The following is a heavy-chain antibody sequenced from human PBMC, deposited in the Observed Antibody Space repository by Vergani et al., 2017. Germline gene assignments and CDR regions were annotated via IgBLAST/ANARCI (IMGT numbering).Heavy chain of an antibody. J-gene: IGHJ6*03. Sequence: QVQLVQSGAEVKKPGSSVKVSCKASGGTFSSYAISWVRQAPGQGLEWMGGIIPIFGTANYAQKFQGRIPITAEESTRTAYMELRSLRSEDTAVYYCARGYCSSTSSRGCKGPMDVWGKGTTVTVSS. CDR3: ARGYCSSTSSRGCKGPMDV. CDR2: IIPIFGTA. D-gene: IGHD2-2*01. V-gene: IGHV1-69*01. CDR1: GGTFSSYA.